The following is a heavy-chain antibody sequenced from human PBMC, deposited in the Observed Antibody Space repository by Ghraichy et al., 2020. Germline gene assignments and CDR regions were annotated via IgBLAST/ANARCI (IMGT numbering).Heavy chain of an antibody. V-gene: IGHV3-23*01. CDR1: GFTFSSYA. Sequence: GGSLRLSCAASGFTFSSYAMTWVRQAPGKGLEWVSIISDSGGTTYYAASVEGRFTISRDNSKNTLYLQMNSLRAEDTAVYYCAKDRPSSGTLGTFDSWGQGPMVIVS. D-gene: IGHD6-25*01. CDR2: ISDSGGTT. J-gene: IGHJ3*02. CDR3: AKDRPSSGTLGTFDS.